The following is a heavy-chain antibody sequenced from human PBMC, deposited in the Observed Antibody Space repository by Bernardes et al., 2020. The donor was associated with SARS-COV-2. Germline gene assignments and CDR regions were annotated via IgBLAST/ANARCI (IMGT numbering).Heavy chain of an antibody. CDR2: FHTRGST. Sequence: SETLSLTCTVSGDSLSSGDYYCSWLRPPAGKGLEYIGRFHTRGSTKYNPSHKSRVTMLLDISKNQFSLRLTSVTAADTAVYYCALTTVVPWAFDIWGQGSMVTVSS. CDR1: GDSLSSGDYY. D-gene: IGHD4-17*01. J-gene: IGHJ3*02. V-gene: IGHV4-61*02. CDR3: ALTTVVPWAFDI.